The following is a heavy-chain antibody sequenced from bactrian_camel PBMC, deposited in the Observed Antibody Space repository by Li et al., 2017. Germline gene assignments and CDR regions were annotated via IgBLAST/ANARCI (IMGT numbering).Heavy chain of an antibody. V-gene: IGHV3S5*01. J-gene: IGHJ4*01. CDR2: VSNDGGET. D-gene: IGHD5*01. CDR1: GITFSHYY. CDR3: TNFVYSYGWAPEY. Sequence: VQLVESGGGVVQPGRSLILSCAASGITFSHYYMSWVRQAPGKGLEWVSSVSNDGGETYYPDSVKGRFTISRDNALNTLYLQLNGLKPEDTAMYYCTNFVYSYGWAPEYWGQGTQVTVS.